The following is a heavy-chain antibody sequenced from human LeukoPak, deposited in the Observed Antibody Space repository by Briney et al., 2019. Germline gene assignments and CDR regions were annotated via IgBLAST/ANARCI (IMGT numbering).Heavy chain of an antibody. D-gene: IGHD1-14*01. CDR1: GFTFSIYS. CDR3: ARDGPEAVMDV. Sequence: PGGSLRLSCAASGFTFSIYSMNWVRQAPGKGLEWGSSISSSSSYIYYADSVKGRFTISKDNAKNSLYLQMNSLRAEDTAVYYCARDGPEAVMDVWGKGTTVTVSS. V-gene: IGHV3-21*01. CDR2: ISSSSSYI. J-gene: IGHJ6*03.